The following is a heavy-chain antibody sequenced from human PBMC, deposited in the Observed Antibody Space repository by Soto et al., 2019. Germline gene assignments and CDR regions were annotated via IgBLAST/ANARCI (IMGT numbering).Heavy chain of an antibody. CDR3: ARETTTALLFDY. CDR1: GYTFTSYA. Sequence: ASVKVSCKASGYTFTSYAMHWVRQAPGQRLEWMGWINPSGGSTSYAQKFQGRVTMTRDTSTSTVYMELSSLRSEDTAVYYCARETTTALLFDYWGQGTLVTVSS. J-gene: IGHJ4*02. CDR2: INPSGGST. V-gene: IGHV1-46*01. D-gene: IGHD1-1*01.